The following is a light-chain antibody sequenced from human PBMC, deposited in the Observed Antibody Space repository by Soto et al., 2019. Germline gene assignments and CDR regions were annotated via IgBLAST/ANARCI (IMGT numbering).Light chain of an antibody. CDR3: QQRNNWPPSIT. CDR2: DAS. Sequence: EIVLTQSPGILSVSPGERATLSCRASQSIGSHLAWYQQKSGQAPRLLIHDASSRATGIPARYSGSGSGTDFTLTISSLEPEDFAVYYCQQRNNWPPSITFGQGTRLEIK. V-gene: IGKV3-11*01. J-gene: IGKJ5*01. CDR1: QSIGSH.